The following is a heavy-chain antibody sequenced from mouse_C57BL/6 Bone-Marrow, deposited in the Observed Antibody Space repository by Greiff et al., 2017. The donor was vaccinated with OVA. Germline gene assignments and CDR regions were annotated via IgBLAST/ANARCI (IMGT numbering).Heavy chain of an antibody. CDR3: ARWGLRRGFAY. V-gene: IGHV1-54*01. CDR1: GYAFTNYL. D-gene: IGHD2-4*01. Sequence: QVQLKQSGAELVRPGTSVKVSCKASGYAFTNYLIEWVKQRPGQGLEWIGVINPGSGGTNYNEKFKGKATLTADKSSSTAYMQLSSLTSEDSAVYVCARWGLRRGFAYWGQGTLVTVSA. CDR2: INPGSGGT. J-gene: IGHJ3*01.